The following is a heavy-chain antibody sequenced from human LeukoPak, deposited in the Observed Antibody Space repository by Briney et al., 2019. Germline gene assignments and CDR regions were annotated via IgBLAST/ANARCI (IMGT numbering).Heavy chain of an antibody. CDR1: GFTFSTYA. D-gene: IGHD3-10*01. J-gene: IGHJ6*02. CDR3: AKEWTAHGSGSSYFYGMDV. Sequence: GGSLRLSCAASGFTFSTYAMSWVRQAPGKGLEWVSAIGGRGGGTYYADSVKGRFTISRDNSKNTLYLQMNSLRAEDTAIYYCAKEWTAHGSGSSYFYGMDVWGQGTTVTV. V-gene: IGHV3-23*01. CDR2: IGGRGGGT.